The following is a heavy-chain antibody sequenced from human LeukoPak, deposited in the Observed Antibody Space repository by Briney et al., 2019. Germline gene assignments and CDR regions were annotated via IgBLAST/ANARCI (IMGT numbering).Heavy chain of an antibody. D-gene: IGHD2-2*01. CDR1: GFTVSSNY. J-gene: IGHJ4*02. Sequence: GGSLRLSCAASGFTVSSNYMSWVRQAPGKGLEWVSVIYSGGSTYYADSVKGRFTISRDNSKNTLYLQMNSLRAEDTAVYYCARGRYQLTPDYWGQGTLVTVSS. CDR2: IYSGGST. V-gene: IGHV3-66*02. CDR3: ARGRYQLTPDY.